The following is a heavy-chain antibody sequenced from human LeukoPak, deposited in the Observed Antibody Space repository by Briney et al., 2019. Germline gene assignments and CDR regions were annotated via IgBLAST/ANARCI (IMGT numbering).Heavy chain of an antibody. Sequence: LSGGSLRLSCAASGFTFSSYAMSWVRQAPGKGLEWVSAISGSGGSTYYADSVKGRFTISGDNSKNTLYLQMNSLRAEDTAVYYCAKSAAAGNYYYYGMDVWGQGTTVTVSS. CDR2: ISGSGGST. D-gene: IGHD6-13*01. V-gene: IGHV3-23*01. CDR1: GFTFSSYA. CDR3: AKSAAAGNYYYYGMDV. J-gene: IGHJ6*02.